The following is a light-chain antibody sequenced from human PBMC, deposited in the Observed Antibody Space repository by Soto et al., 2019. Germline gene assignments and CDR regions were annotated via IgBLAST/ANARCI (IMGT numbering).Light chain of an antibody. V-gene: IGLV3-21*02. CDR2: GDS. J-gene: IGLJ2*01. CDR1: NIESKS. Sequence: SYELTQPPSVSVAPGQTARITCGGNNIESKSVHWYQQRPGQAPVLVVHGDSDRPSGIPERISGSNSGNTATLTISRVEAGDEAEYYCQVWDGLSDHVIFGGGTKVTVL. CDR3: QVWDGLSDHVI.